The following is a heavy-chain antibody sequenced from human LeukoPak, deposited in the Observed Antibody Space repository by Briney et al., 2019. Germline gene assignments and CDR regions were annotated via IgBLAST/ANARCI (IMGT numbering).Heavy chain of an antibody. Sequence: ESGPTLVNPTQTLTLTCTFSGFSLSTSGMCVSWIRQPPGKALEWLALIYWDDDKRYSPSLKSRLTITKDTSKNQVVLTMTDMDPVDTATYYCAHKFLLYYFDYWGQGTLVTVSS. CDR3: AHKFLLYYFDY. V-gene: IGHV2-5*08. D-gene: IGHD2-21*01. J-gene: IGHJ4*02. CDR1: GFSLSTSGMC. CDR2: IYWDDDK.